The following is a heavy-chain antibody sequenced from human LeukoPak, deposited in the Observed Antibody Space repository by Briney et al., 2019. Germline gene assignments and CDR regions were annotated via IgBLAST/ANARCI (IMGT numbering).Heavy chain of an antibody. Sequence: PGGSLRLSCAASGFTFSSYWMSWVRQAPGKGLEWVAVVSYDGSNKYYADSVKGRFTISRDNSKNTLYLQMNSLRAEDTAVYYCAKFPTVVTPFDYWGQGTLVTVSS. CDR1: GFTFSSYW. V-gene: IGHV3-30*18. J-gene: IGHJ4*02. CDR3: AKFPTVVTPFDY. CDR2: VSYDGSNK. D-gene: IGHD4-23*01.